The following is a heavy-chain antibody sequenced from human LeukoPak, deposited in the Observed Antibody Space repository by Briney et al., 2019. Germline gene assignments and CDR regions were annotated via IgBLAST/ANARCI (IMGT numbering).Heavy chain of an antibody. CDR1: GYSFTDKY. V-gene: IGHV1-2*02. Sequence: GASVKVSCKASGYSFTDKYMHWVRQAPGQGLEWMGWINPNSGGTNYAQKFQGRVTMTRDTSISTAYMELSRLRSDDTAVYYCARELRAAFDIWGQGTMVTVSS. CDR2: INPNSGGT. J-gene: IGHJ3*02. CDR3: ARELRAAFDI. D-gene: IGHD3-16*01.